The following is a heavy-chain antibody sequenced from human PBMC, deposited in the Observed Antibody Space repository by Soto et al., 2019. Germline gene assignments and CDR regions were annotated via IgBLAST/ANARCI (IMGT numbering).Heavy chain of an antibody. CDR3: ARDTYYDFWSGYSTYGMDV. CDR2: ISAYNGNT. CDR1: GYTFTSYG. Sequence: ASVKVSCKASGYTFTSYGISWVRQAPGQGLEWMGWISAYNGNTNYAQKLQGRVTMTTDTSTSTAYMELRSLRSDDTAVYYCARDTYYDFWSGYSTYGMDVCGQGTTVTVSS. V-gene: IGHV1-18*04. J-gene: IGHJ6*02. D-gene: IGHD3-3*01.